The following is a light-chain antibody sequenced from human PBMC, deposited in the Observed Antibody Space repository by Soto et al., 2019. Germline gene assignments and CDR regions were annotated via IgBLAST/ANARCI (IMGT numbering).Light chain of an antibody. Sequence: EIVLTQSPGTLSLSPGERATLSCRASQSFSGNYLAWYQQKPGQAPRLLIYGVSSRATGIPDRFSGSGSGTDFTLSISRLEPEDFAVYYCQQYGTSPPMYTFGQGTNLEIK. CDR3: QQYGTSPPMYT. CDR1: QSFSGNY. J-gene: IGKJ2*01. V-gene: IGKV3-20*01. CDR2: GVS.